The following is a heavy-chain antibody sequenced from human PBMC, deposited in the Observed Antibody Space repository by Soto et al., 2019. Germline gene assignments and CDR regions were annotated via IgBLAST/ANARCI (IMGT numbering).Heavy chain of an antibody. Sequence: QVQLQESGPGLVKPSETLSLTCTVSGGSFSSYYWTWIRQPAGKGLEWVGRIYTSGNTNYNASLKSPVTMSLDTSKNQFSLNLTAVTAADTAVYYCAREVAEAGRSLDYWGQGTLVTVSA. D-gene: IGHD6-6*01. CDR2: IYTSGNT. CDR1: GGSFSSYY. J-gene: IGHJ4*02. V-gene: IGHV4-4*07. CDR3: AREVAEAGRSLDY.